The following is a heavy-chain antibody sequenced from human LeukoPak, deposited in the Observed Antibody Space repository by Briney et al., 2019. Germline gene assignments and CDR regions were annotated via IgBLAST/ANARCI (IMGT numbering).Heavy chain of an antibody. CDR3: ARHGTISSESYFDY. CDR2: IHNSGGT. V-gene: IGHV4-59*08. CDR1: GGSISTYY. Sequence: PSETLSLTCTISGGSISTYYWSWIRQSPGKGLEWIGYIHNSGGTNYNPSLKSRVTGFVDTSKNQVSLRLSSVTAADTAVYYCARHGTISSESYFDYWGQGALVTVSS. D-gene: IGHD1-14*01. J-gene: IGHJ4*02.